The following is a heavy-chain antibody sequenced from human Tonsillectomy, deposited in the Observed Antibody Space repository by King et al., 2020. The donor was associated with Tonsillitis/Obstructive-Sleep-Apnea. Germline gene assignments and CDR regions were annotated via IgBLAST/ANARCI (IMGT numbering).Heavy chain of an antibody. Sequence: QLVQSGGGLVQPGRSLRLSCTASGFTFGDYAMSWVRQAPGKGLEWVGFIRSKAYGGTTEYAASVKGRFTISRDDSNSIAYLQMNSLKTEDTAVYYCSGGACDYGSSGYEGWFGPWGQGTLVTVAA. CDR1: GFTFGDYA. CDR3: SGGACDYGSSGYEGWFGP. J-gene: IGHJ5*02. V-gene: IGHV3-49*04. CDR2: IRSKAYGGTT. D-gene: IGHD3-22*01.